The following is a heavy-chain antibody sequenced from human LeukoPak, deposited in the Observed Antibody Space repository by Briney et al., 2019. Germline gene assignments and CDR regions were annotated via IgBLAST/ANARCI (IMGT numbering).Heavy chain of an antibody. CDR1: GYSISSGYY. D-gene: IGHD4-17*01. CDR2: IYHSGST. CDR3: AIDYGDYGDY. J-gene: IGHJ4*02. V-gene: IGHV4-38-2*02. Sequence: SETLSLTCAVSGYSISSGYYWGSIRQPPRKGLEWIGSIYHSGSTYYNPSLKSRFTISVDTSKNQFSLKLSSVTAADTAVYYRAIDYGDYGDYCGQGTLVTVSS.